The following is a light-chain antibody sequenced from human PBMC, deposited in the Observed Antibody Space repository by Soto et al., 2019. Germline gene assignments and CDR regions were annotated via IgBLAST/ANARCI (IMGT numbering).Light chain of an antibody. J-gene: IGLJ2*01. CDR3: SSYTLSSTVI. V-gene: IGLV2-14*01. CDR2: EVN. Sequence: QSALTQPASVSGSPGQSITISCTGTSSDIGSYNYVSWYQHHPGKAPKLMIYEVNNRPSGVSNRFSASKSGNTASLTISGLQAEDEADYYCSSYTLSSTVIFGGGTKVTVL. CDR1: SSDIGSYNY.